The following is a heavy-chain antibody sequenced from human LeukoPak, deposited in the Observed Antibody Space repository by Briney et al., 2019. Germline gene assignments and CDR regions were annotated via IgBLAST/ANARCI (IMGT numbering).Heavy chain of an antibody. Sequence: SETLSLTCAVYSGSFTGYFWSWIRQPPGKGLEWIGEINHSGSTNYNPSLKSRVTISVDTSKNPFSLKLPSVTAADTAVYYCARYRSYCTSTTCYRDWFDPWGQGTLVTVSS. CDR3: ARYRSYCTSTTCYRDWFDP. V-gene: IGHV4-34*01. D-gene: IGHD2-2*01. CDR2: INHSGST. J-gene: IGHJ5*02. CDR1: SGSFTGYF.